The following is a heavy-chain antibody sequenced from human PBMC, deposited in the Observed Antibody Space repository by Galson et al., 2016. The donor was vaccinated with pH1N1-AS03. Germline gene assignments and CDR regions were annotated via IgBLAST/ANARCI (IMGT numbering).Heavy chain of an antibody. J-gene: IGHJ4*02. D-gene: IGHD4/OR15-4a*01. V-gene: IGHV3-49*03. CDR1: GFTFGDYP. Sequence: SLRLSCAASGFTFGDYPLTWFRQAPGKGLEWVGFIRSKTYGGTTEYAASVKGRFTISRDDSKSIAYLQMNSLKTEDTAVYYCVRNDYENVDLQGFYFDYWGQGTLVTVSS. CDR3: VRNDYENVDLQGFYFDY. CDR2: IRSKTYGGTT.